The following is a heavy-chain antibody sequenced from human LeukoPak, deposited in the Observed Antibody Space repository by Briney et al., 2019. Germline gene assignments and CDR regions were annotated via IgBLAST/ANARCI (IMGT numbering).Heavy chain of an antibody. J-gene: IGHJ4*02. Sequence: ASVKVPCKASGYTFTGYYMHWVRQAPGQGLEWLGWINPNSGGTNYAQKFQGRVTMTRDTSISTAYMELSRLRSDDTAVYYCAGMGGSYCGGDCYFDYWGQGTLVTVSS. CDR2: INPNSGGT. CDR1: GYTFTGYY. V-gene: IGHV1-2*02. D-gene: IGHD2-21*02. CDR3: AGMGGSYCGGDCYFDY.